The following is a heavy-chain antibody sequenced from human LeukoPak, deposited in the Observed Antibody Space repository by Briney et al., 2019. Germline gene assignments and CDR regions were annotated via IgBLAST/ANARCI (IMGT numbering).Heavy chain of an antibody. CDR2: INQDGSDK. J-gene: IGHJ4*02. CDR3: VGGDY. V-gene: IGHV3-7*01. CDR1: GFTFSIHW. Sequence: GGSLRLSCAASGFTFSIHWMNWVRQAPGKGLECVANINQDGSDKYYVDSVKGRFTISRDNTKNSLYLQMNSLRAEDTAVYYCVGGDYWGQGTLVTVSS.